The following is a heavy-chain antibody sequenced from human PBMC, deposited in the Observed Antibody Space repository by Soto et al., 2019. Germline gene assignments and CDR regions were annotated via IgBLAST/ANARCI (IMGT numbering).Heavy chain of an antibody. V-gene: IGHV3-9*01. D-gene: IGHD3-22*01. CDR2: ISWNSGSI. Sequence: PGGSLRLSCAASGFTFDDYAMHWVRQAPGKGLEWVSGISWNSGSIGYADSVKGRFTISRDNAKNSLYLQMNSLRAEDTAVYYCARDVYYYDSSAYWAYWGQGTLVTVSS. J-gene: IGHJ4*02. CDR1: GFTFDDYA. CDR3: ARDVYYYDSSAYWAY.